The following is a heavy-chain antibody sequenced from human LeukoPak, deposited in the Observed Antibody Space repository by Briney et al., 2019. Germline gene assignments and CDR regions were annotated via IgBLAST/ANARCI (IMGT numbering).Heavy chain of an antibody. Sequence: GRSLRLSCAAAAVTFSKYWMSWVRQTPGKGLVWVAKIKKDGSDKYYVDSLKGRFTISRDNAKNSLYLQMNSLRAEDTAVYYCAKDRSRQAYWGQGTLVTVSS. D-gene: IGHD3-10*01. CDR3: AKDRSRQAY. J-gene: IGHJ4*02. CDR1: AVTFSKYW. V-gene: IGHV3-7*03. CDR2: IKKDGSDK.